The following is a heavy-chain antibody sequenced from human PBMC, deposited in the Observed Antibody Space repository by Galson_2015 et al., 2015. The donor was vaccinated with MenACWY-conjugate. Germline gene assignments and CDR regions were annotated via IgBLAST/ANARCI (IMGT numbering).Heavy chain of an antibody. CDR2: INQDTTEK. CDR3: ERGFDGRNAFDI. CDR1: GFTFITYW. D-gene: IGHD1-26*01. Sequence: SLRLSCAPSGFTFITYWMSWVRQAPGKGLEWVANINQDTTEKYYVDSLKGRFTISRDYAKNSVYLQMNNLRVGDTAIYHCERGFDGRNAFDIWGQGTMVTVSS. V-gene: IGHV3-7*03. J-gene: IGHJ3*02.